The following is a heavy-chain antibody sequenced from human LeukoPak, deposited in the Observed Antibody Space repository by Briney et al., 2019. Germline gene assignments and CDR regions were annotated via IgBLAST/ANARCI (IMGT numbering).Heavy chain of an antibody. CDR1: GYSISSGYY. Sequence: SETLSLTCAVSGYSISSGYYWGWIRQPPGKGLEWIGSIYHSGSTYYNPSLKSRVTISVDTSKNQFSLKLSSVTAADTAVYYCAREGSGSYHNWFDPWGQGTLVTVSS. CDR3: AREGSGSYHNWFDP. J-gene: IGHJ5*02. D-gene: IGHD1-26*01. V-gene: IGHV4-38-2*02. CDR2: IYHSGST.